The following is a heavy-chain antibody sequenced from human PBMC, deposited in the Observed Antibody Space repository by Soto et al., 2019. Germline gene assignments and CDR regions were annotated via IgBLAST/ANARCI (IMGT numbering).Heavy chain of an antibody. V-gene: IGHV3-23*01. D-gene: IGHD3-10*02. CDR3: ADTPPLFGELLYGWPDDY. CDR2: ISGSGGST. Sequence: EVQLLESGGGLVQPGGSLRLSCAASGFTFSSYAMSWVRQAPGKGLEWVSAISGSGGSTYYADSVKGRFTISRDNSKNTLYLQMNSLRAEDTAVYYCADTPPLFGELLYGWPDDYWGQGTLVTVSS. CDR1: GFTFSSYA. J-gene: IGHJ4*02.